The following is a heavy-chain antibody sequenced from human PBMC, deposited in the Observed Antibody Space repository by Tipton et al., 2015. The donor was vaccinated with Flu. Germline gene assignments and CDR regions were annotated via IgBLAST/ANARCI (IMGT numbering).Heavy chain of an antibody. CDR1: GGSISNYY. J-gene: IGHJ6*02. D-gene: IGHD4-11*01. CDR3: ARDLVQDYRDQYFGMVV. Sequence: TLSLTCTVSGGSISNYYWNWVRQPPGKGLEWIGYISYSGSTNYNPSLKSRVTISVDTSKNQVSLKLTSVTAADTAVYYCARDLVQDYRDQYFGMVVWGQGTTVTVSS. V-gene: IGHV4-59*01. CDR2: ISYSGST.